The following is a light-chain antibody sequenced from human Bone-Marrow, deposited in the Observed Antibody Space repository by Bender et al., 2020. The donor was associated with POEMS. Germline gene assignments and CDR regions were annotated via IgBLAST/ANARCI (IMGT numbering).Light chain of an antibody. CDR2: EGR. CDR1: SRDVGSYNL. V-gene: IGLV2-23*01. J-gene: IGLJ3*02. CDR3: CSYAGSWV. Sequence: QSALTQPASVSGSPGQSITISCTGSSRDVGSYNLVSWYQHHPGRAPKLIIYEGRKRPSGVSNRFSASSSVNTASLTISGLRGEDEADYYCCSYAGSWVFGGGTKLTVL.